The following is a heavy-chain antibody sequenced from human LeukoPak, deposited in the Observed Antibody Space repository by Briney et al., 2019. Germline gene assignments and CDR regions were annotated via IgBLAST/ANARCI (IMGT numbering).Heavy chain of an antibody. CDR1: GGSFSGYY. J-gene: IGHJ4*02. CDR2: INHSGST. Sequence: SETLSLTCAVYGGSFSGYYWSWIRQPPGKGPEWIGEINHSGSTNYNPSLKSRVTISVDTSKNQVSLKLSSVTAADTAVYYCARARAVAGTMDYWGQGTLVTVSS. D-gene: IGHD6-19*01. CDR3: ARARAVAGTMDY. V-gene: IGHV4-34*01.